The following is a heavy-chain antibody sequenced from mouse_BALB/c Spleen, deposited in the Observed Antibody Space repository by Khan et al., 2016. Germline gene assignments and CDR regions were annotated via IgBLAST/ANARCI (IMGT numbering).Heavy chain of an antibody. CDR2: INPGSGGS. D-gene: IGHD2-2*01. Sequence: QVQLQQSGAELVRPGTSVKVSCKASGYAFTNYLIEWVKQRPGQGLEWIGVINPGSGGSNYNEKFKGKATLTADKSSSTAYMQLSSMTSDDSAVYVCARSDGYDVGYAYWGQGTLGTVSA. CDR1: GYAFTNYL. J-gene: IGHJ3*01. V-gene: IGHV1-54*01. CDR3: ARSDGYDVGYAY.